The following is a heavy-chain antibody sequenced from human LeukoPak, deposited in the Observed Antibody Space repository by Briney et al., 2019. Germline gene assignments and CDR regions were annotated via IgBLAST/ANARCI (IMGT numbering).Heavy chain of an antibody. CDR2: ISGSGGST. CDR1: GFTFNSYA. CDR3: AKDDSSGYSYYFDY. J-gene: IGHJ4*02. Sequence: GGSLRLSCAASGFTFNSYAMNRVRQAPGKGLEWVSTISGSGGSTYYADSVRGRFTISRDNSKNTLYLQMNSLRAEDTAVYYCAKDDSSGYSYYFDYWGQGTLVTVSS. D-gene: IGHD3-22*01. V-gene: IGHV3-23*01.